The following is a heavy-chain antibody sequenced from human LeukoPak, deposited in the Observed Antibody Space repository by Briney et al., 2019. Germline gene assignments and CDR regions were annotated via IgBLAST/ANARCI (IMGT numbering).Heavy chain of an antibody. CDR2: IYYSGST. J-gene: IGHJ6*02. D-gene: IGHD4-11*01. Sequence: SETLSLTCTVSGGSISSGGYYWSWIRQPPGKGLEWIGYIYYSGSTNYNPSLKSRVTISLDTSKNQFSLKLSSVTAADTAVYYCARALRAFDYTIYYYGMDVWGQGTTVTVSS. CDR1: GGSISSGGYY. V-gene: IGHV4-61*08. CDR3: ARALRAFDYTIYYYGMDV.